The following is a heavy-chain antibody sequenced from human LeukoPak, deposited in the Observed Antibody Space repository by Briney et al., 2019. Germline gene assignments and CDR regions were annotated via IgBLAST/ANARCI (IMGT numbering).Heavy chain of an antibody. D-gene: IGHD1-1*01. Sequence: PSETLSLTCTVSGGSISSGDYYWSWIRQPPGKGLEWIGYIYYSGSTYYNPSLKSRVTISVDRSKNQFSLKLSSVTAADTAVYYCAREGTDDAFDIWGQGTMVTVSS. V-gene: IGHV4-30-4*01. CDR2: IYYSGST. CDR3: AREGTDDAFDI. CDR1: GGSISSGDYY. J-gene: IGHJ3*02.